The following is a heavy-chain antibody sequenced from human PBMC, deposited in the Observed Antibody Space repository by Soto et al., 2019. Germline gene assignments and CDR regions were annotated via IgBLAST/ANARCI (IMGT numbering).Heavy chain of an antibody. Sequence: GGSLRLSCAASGFTFSSYGMHWVRQAPGKGLEWVAVIWYDGSNKYYADSVKGRFTISRDNSKNTLYLQMNSLRAEDTAVYYCARESPPSYDYGDYGDYWGQGTLVTVSS. V-gene: IGHV3-33*08. CDR3: ARESPPSYDYGDYGDY. CDR1: GFTFSSYG. D-gene: IGHD4-17*01. J-gene: IGHJ4*02. CDR2: IWYDGSNK.